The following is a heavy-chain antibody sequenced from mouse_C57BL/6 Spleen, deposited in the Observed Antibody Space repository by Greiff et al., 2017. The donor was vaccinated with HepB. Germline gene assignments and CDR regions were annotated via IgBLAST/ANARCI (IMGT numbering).Heavy chain of an antibody. CDR2: ISSGSSTI. CDR3: AVYYGSSLDY. J-gene: IGHJ2*01. CDR1: GFTFSDYG. D-gene: IGHD1-1*01. Sequence: EVKLMESGGGLVKPGGSLKLSCAASGFTFSDYGMHWVRQAPEKGLEWVAYISSGSSTIYYADTVKGRFTISRDNAKNTLFLQMTSLRSEDTAMYYCAVYYGSSLDYWGQGTTLTVSS. V-gene: IGHV5-17*01.